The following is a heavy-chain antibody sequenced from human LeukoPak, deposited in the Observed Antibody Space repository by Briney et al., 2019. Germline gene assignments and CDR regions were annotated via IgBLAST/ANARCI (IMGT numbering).Heavy chain of an antibody. J-gene: IGHJ4*02. D-gene: IGHD2-2*01. CDR3: ARPRGCGSARCNNFDY. CDR1: GFPFSSYS. Sequence: GGSLRLSCAASGFPFSSYSMNWVRQAPGEGLEWVSYISSSRTTSYADSVKGRFTISRDNAKNSLYLQMNNLRAEDTAVYYCARPRGCGSARCNNFDYWGQGTLVTVSS. CDR2: ISSSRTT. V-gene: IGHV3-48*01.